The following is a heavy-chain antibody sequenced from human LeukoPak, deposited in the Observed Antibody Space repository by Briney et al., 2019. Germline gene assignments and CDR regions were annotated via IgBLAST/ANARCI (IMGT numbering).Heavy chain of an antibody. CDR3: ARDTRLFCSSTSCSGGY. CDR2: ISAYNGNT. Sequence: ASVKVSCKASGYTFTSCGISWVRQAPGQGLEWMGWISAYNGNTNYAQKLQGRVTITTDTSTSTAYMELRSLRSDDTAVYYCARDTRLFCSSTSCSGGYWGQGTLVTVSS. V-gene: IGHV1-18*01. CDR1: GYTFTSCG. J-gene: IGHJ4*02. D-gene: IGHD2-2*01.